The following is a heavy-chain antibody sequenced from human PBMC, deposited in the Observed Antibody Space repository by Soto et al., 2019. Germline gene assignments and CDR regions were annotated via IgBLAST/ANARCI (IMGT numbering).Heavy chain of an antibody. CDR1: GFTFSSYS. J-gene: IGHJ6*02. CDR3: ARARQLTRGYYYYGMDV. V-gene: IGHV3-21*01. D-gene: IGHD6-6*01. CDR2: ISSSSSYI. Sequence: GRSLRLSCAASGFTFSSYSMNWVRQAPGKGLEWVSSISSSSSYIYYADSVKGRFTISRDNAKNSLYLQMNSLRAEDTAVYYCARARQLTRGYYYYGMDVWGQGTTVTVSS.